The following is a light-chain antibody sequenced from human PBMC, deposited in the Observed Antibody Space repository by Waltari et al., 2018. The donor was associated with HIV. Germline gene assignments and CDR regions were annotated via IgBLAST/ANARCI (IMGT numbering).Light chain of an antibody. V-gene: IGLV2-8*01. J-gene: IGLJ2*01. CDR2: EVN. Sequence: QSALTQPPSASGSPGQSVTISCTGPSRDVGAYNYVSWYQQHPGKAPKLMIYEVNKRPSGVPDRFSGSKSGNTASLSVSGLQAEDEADYYCSSYAGSNTVVFGGGTKLTVL. CDR1: SRDVGAYNY. CDR3: SSYAGSNTVV.